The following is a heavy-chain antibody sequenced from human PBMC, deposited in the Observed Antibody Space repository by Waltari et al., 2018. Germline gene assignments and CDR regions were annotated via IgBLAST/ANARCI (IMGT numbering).Heavy chain of an antibody. CDR1: GYTFTGYY. CDR2: INPNSGGT. CDR3: ARDRAAAAGLYYYYYYYMDV. D-gene: IGHD6-13*01. J-gene: IGHJ6*03. Sequence: QVQLVQSGAEVKKPGASVKVSCKASGYTFTGYYMHWVRQAPGQGLEWMGWINPNSGGTNYAQKFQGRVTMTRDTSISTAYMELSRLRSDDTAVYYCARDRAAAAGLYYYYYYYMDVWGKGTTVTVSS. V-gene: IGHV1-2*02.